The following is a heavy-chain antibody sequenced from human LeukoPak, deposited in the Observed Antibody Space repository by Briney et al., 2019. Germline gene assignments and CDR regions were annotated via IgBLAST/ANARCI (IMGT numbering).Heavy chain of an antibody. CDR3: ARDDYYDSSAYRENPFDV. CDR1: GGTFSSYA. Sequence: ASVKVSCKASGGTFSSYAISWVRQAPGQGLEWMGGIIPILGTTNYAQKFQGRVTITADESTSTLYMELRSLRSEDTAIYYCARDDYYDSSAYRENPFDVWGQGTMVTVSS. D-gene: IGHD3-22*01. V-gene: IGHV1-69*01. J-gene: IGHJ3*01. CDR2: IIPILGTT.